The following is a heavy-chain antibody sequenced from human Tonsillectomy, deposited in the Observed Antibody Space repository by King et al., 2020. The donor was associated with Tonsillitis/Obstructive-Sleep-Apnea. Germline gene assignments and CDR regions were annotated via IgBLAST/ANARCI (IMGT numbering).Heavy chain of an antibody. V-gene: IGHV5-51*03. Sequence: VQLVESGAEVKKPGESLKISCKGSGYSFTNYWIGWVRQMPGKGLEWMGVVYFADSDTRYSPSFQGQVTISADKSISTAFLLWSSLKASDAAIYYCARGVSPYYYHYGMDVWGQGTTVTVSS. CDR1: GYSFTNYW. D-gene: IGHD2-8*01. CDR2: VYFADSDT. J-gene: IGHJ6*02. CDR3: ARGVSPYYYHYGMDV.